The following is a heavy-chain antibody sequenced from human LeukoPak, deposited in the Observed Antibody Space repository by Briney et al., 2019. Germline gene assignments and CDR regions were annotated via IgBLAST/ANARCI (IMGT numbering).Heavy chain of an antibody. J-gene: IGHJ6*03. Sequence: PGRSLRLSCAASGFTFDDYAMHWVRQPPGKGLEWVSGISWNSGSIGYADSVKGRFTISRDNAKNSLYLQMNSLRAGDTAVYYCAKLVTGRPSGYMDVWGKGTTVTVSS. CDR3: AKLVTGRPSGYMDV. D-gene: IGHD6-6*01. CDR1: GFTFDDYA. V-gene: IGHV3-9*01. CDR2: ISWNSGSI.